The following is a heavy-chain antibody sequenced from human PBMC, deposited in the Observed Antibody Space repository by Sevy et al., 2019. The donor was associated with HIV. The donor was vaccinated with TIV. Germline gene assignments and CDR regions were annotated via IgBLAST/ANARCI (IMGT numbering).Heavy chain of an antibody. CDR1: GFTFPIYS. D-gene: IGHD2-8*01. J-gene: IGHJ4*02. V-gene: IGHV3-30*04. CDR3: ARVAVEYCTNGGYHRFDH. Sequence: GGSLRLSCVASGFTFPIYSVVWVRRAPGKGLEWLTLISYDGNNRYYGDSVKGRFTISRDNSNNLLYLQMTSLRVEDTVLYFCARVAVEYCTNGGYHRFDHWGLGTLVTVSS. CDR2: ISYDGNNR.